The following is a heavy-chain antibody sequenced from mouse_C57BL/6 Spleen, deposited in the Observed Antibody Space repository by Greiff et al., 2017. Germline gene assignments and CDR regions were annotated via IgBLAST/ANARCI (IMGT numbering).Heavy chain of an antibody. V-gene: IGHV5-4*01. D-gene: IGHD1-1*01. Sequence: EVQLVESGGGLVKPGGSLKLSCAASGFTFSSYAMSWVRQTPEKRLEWVATISDGGSYTYYPDNVKGRFTISRDNAKNNLYLQMSHLKSEDTAMYYCARSIFITTVVEYYFDYWGQGTTLTVSS. J-gene: IGHJ2*01. CDR3: ARSIFITTVVEYYFDY. CDR2: ISDGGSYT. CDR1: GFTFSSYA.